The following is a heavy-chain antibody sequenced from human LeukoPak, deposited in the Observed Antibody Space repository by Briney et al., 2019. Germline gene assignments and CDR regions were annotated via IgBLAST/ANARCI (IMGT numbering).Heavy chain of an antibody. D-gene: IGHD3-22*01. V-gene: IGHV4-39*01. Sequence: SETLSLTCTVSGGSISSSSYYWGWIRQPPGKGLRWIGNIYYSGTTYYNPSLKSRVTIAVDMPKKQFSLKLSSVTAADTAVYYCARQYSDTSPFDPWGQGTLVTVSA. CDR2: IYYSGTT. CDR1: GGSISSSSYY. J-gene: IGHJ5*02. CDR3: ARQYSDTSPFDP.